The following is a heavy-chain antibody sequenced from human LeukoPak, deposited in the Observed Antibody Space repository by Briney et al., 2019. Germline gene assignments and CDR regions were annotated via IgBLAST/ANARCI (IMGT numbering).Heavy chain of an antibody. CDR2: ISWNSGSI. V-gene: IGHV3-9*03. Sequence: PGRSLRLSCAASGFTFDDYAMHWVRQAPGKGLEWVSGISWNSGSIGYADSVEGRFTISRDNAKNSLYLQMNSLRAEDMALYYCAKGKRPFGESPPFDYWGQGTLVTVSS. CDR3: AKGKRPFGESPPFDY. D-gene: IGHD3-10*01. J-gene: IGHJ4*02. CDR1: GFTFDDYA.